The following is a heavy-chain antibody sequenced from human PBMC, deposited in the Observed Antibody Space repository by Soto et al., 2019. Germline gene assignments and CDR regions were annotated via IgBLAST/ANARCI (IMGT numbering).Heavy chain of an antibody. Sequence: PSETLSLTCSVSGGSISGDYYWSWIRQSPEKGLEWIGYIYYSGSSYSNPALQSRLSMSLDTSKNQFPLKLRSVTAADTAVYYCARGGARWPDYFDSWGQGALVTVSS. J-gene: IGHJ4*02. CDR1: GGSISGDYY. D-gene: IGHD2-15*01. V-gene: IGHV4-30-4*08. CDR3: ARGGARWPDYFDS. CDR2: IYYSGSS.